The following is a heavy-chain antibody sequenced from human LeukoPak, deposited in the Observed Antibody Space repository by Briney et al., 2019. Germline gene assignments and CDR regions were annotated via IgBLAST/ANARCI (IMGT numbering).Heavy chain of an antibody. Sequence: PGGSLRLSCAAPGFTFSTYAMSWVRQAPGKGLEWVSSISGSGGSTYYADSVKGRFTISRDNSKNTLYLQMNSLRVEDTAVYYCANGGLWLPTRTDWGQGTLVTVSS. CDR2: ISGSGGST. CDR3: ANGGLWLPTRTD. J-gene: IGHJ4*02. CDR1: GFTFSTYA. V-gene: IGHV3-23*01. D-gene: IGHD5-18*01.